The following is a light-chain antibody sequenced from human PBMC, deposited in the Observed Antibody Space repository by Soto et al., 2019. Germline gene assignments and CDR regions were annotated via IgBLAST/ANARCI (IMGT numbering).Light chain of an antibody. CDR2: RTV. Sequence: QSVLTQSPSASGTLGQRVTISCSGSSSNIGSKAVNWYQQFPGTAPKLIIYRTVERPSGVPARFYGSKSGTSASLAINGLQSEDEADYYCAAWDDRVDEYVFGTGTQLTVL. CDR1: SSNIGSKA. J-gene: IGLJ1*01. V-gene: IGLV1-44*01. CDR3: AAWDDRVDEYV.